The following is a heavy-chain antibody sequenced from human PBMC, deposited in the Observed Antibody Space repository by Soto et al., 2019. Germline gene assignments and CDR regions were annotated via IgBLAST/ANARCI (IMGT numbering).Heavy chain of an antibody. D-gene: IGHD6-6*01. J-gene: IGHJ4*02. CDR2: IYYSGST. CDR1: GGSISSYY. V-gene: IGHV4-59*01. Sequence: SETLSLTCTVSGGSISSYYWSWIRQPPGKGLEWIGYIYYSGSTNYNPSLKSRVTISVDTSKNQFSLKLSSVTAADTAVYYCASRTVAARRVYYFDYWGQGTLVTVSS. CDR3: ASRTVAARRVYYFDY.